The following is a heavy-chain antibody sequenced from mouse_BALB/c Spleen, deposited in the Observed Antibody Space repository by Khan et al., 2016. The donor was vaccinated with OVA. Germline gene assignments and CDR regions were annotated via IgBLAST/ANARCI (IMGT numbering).Heavy chain of an antibody. D-gene: IGHD2-1*01. V-gene: IGHV6-6*02. J-gene: IGHJ3*01. CDR1: GFTFSNYW. Sequence: EVKLEVSGGGLVQPGGSMKLSCVASGFTFSNYWMNWVRQSPEKGLEWVAEIRLKSNNYAKHYAESVKGRFTISSDDSKSRVYLQMTNLRTEDTGIYYCTPIYYGRGFAYWGQGTLVTVSA. CDR2: IRLKSNNYAK. CDR3: TPIYYGRGFAY.